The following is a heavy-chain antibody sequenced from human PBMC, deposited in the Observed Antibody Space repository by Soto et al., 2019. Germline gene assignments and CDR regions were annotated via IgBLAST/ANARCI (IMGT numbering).Heavy chain of an antibody. Sequence: SKNPYIRSTVYEESSSGHYWIWIRQSPTKGLEWIGHIFYSGNTNYNPSLKSRVTLSADTSKNQFSLRLSSVTAADTAVYYCAGVRSSGWSQYSW. J-gene: IGHJ5*01. CDR2: IFYSGNT. CDR1: EESSSGHY. CDR3: AGVRSSGWSQYS. V-gene: IGHV4-59*11. D-gene: IGHD6-19*01.